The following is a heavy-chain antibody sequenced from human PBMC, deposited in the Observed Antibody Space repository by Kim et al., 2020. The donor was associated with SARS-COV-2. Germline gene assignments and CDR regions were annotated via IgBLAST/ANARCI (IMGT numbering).Heavy chain of an antibody. V-gene: IGHV3-74*01. Sequence: AESVKSRFTISRDNAKNTLYLQMNGLRAEDTAVDYCARRQITSGWYYFDYWGQGTLVTVSS. CDR3: ARRQITSGWYYFDY. D-gene: IGHD6-19*01. J-gene: IGHJ4*02.